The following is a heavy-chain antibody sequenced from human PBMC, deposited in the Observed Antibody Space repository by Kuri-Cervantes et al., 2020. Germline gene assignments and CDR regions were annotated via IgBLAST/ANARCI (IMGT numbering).Heavy chain of an antibody. CDR3: ARGVVAVPGDYWYYYMDV. V-gene: IGHV3-30-3*01. Sequence: GESLKISCAASGFTFSSYWMSWVRQAPGKGLEWVAVISYDGSNKYYADSVKGRFTISRDNSKNTLYLQMNSLRAEDTAVYYCARGVVAVPGDYWYYYMDVWGKGTTVTVSS. J-gene: IGHJ6*03. CDR1: GFTFSSYW. CDR2: ISYDGSNK. D-gene: IGHD2-15*01.